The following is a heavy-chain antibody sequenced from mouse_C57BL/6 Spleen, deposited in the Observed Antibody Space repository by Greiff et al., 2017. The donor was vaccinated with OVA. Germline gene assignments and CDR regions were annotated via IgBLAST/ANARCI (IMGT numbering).Heavy chain of an antibody. J-gene: IGHJ4*01. V-gene: IGHV1-82*01. CDR2: IYPGDGDT. CDR1: GYAFSSSW. D-gene: IGHD6-1*01. CDR3: ARAMKSSYAMDY. Sequence: VHLVESGPELVKPGASVKISCKASGYAFSSSWMNWVKQRPGKGLEWIGRIYPGDGDTNYNGKFKGKATLTADKSSSTAYMQLSSLTSEDSAVYFCARAMKSSYAMDYWGQGTSGTVSS.